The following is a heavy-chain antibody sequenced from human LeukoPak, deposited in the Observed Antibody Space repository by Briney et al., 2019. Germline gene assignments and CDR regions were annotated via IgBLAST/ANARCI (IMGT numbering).Heavy chain of an antibody. D-gene: IGHD3-3*01. V-gene: IGHV1-2*02. CDR3: ASGLLRFLEWLPPGMDV. CDR1: GYTFTGYY. J-gene: IGHJ6*02. CDR2: INPNSGGT. Sequence: ASVKVSCKASGYTFTGYYMHWGRQAPGQGLEWMGWINPNSGGTNYAQKFQGRVTMTRDTSISTAYMELSRLRSDDTAVYYCASGLLRFLEWLPPGMDVWGQGTTVTVSS.